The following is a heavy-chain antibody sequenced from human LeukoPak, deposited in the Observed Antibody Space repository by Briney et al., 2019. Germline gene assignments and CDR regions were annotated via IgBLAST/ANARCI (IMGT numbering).Heavy chain of an antibody. CDR3: ASTPFYDYVWGSYRYRGLFDN. V-gene: IGHV3-23*01. CDR1: GFTFSSYA. CDR2: ISGSGRTT. J-gene: IGHJ4*02. Sequence: GGSLRLSCAASGFTFSSYAMSWVRQAPGKGLEWVSIISGSGRTTYYADSVKGRFTISRDNSKNTLYLEMNSLRAEDTAVYYCASTPFYDYVWGSYRYRGLFDNWGQGTLVSVSS. D-gene: IGHD3-16*02.